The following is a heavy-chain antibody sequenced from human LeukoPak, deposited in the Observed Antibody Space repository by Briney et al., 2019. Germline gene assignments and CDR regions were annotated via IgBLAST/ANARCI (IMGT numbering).Heavy chain of an antibody. V-gene: IGHV1-3*01. CDR1: EYTFTDYA. J-gene: IGHJ4*02. D-gene: IGHD5-24*01. CDR3: ARGRWSATTASYYLDF. Sequence: EASVTVSCKASEYTFTDYAINWVRQAPGQRLEWMGWINAGNGNTRYSQRFQGRVTITRDTSASTAYMELSSLTSEDTAVYYCARGRWSATTASYYLDFWGQGTLVTVSS. CDR2: INAGNGNT.